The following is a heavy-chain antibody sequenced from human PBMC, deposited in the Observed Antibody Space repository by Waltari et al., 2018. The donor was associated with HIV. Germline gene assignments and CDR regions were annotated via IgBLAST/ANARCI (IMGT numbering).Heavy chain of an antibody. V-gene: IGHV3-21*02. D-gene: IGHD1-1*01. CDR3: VGDRTSLTTGDFDS. CDR2: ISRGSSFS. J-gene: IGHJ4*02. Sequence: ELVESGGGLFKPGQSLRLSCNASGIAFDLFTMTWVASISRGSSFSYYSDSFKGRISISRDNAKKSLFLQMNSLTADDTGLYFCVGDRTSLTTGDFDSWGQGVPVIVSS. CDR1: GIAFDLFT.